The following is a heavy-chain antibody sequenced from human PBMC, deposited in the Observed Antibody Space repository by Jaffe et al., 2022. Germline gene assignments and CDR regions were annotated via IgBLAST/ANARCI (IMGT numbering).Heavy chain of an antibody. CDR2: IYHSGST. Sequence: QVQLQESGPGLVKPSETLSLTCAVSGYSISSGYYWGWIRQPPGKGLEWIGSIYHSGSTYYNPSLKSRVTISVDTSKNQFSLKLSSVTAADTAVYYCARDSGVGGYSYVFDYWGQGTLVTVSS. CDR3: ARDSGVGGYSYVFDY. V-gene: IGHV4-38-2*02. D-gene: IGHD5-18*01. J-gene: IGHJ4*02. CDR1: GYSISSGYY.